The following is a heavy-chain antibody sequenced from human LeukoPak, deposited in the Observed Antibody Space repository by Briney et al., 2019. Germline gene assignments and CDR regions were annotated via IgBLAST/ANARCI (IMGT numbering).Heavy chain of an antibody. D-gene: IGHD3-3*01. V-gene: IGHV4-4*02. Sequence: YHSGSTNYNPSLKSRVTISVDKSKNQFSLKLSSVTAADTAVHYCARGGTTIFGVVINWFDPWGQGTLVTVSS. J-gene: IGHJ5*02. CDR3: ARGGTTIFGVVINWFDP. CDR2: YHSGST.